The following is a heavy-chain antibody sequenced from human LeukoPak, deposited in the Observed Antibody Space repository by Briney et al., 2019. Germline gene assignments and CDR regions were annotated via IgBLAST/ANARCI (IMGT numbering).Heavy chain of an antibody. J-gene: IGHJ4*02. CDR1: GGSISSGGYY. CDR2: IYYSGST. D-gene: IGHD5-24*01. Sequence: SETLSLTCTVSGGSISSGGYYWSWIRQPPGKGLEWIGYIYYSGSTNYNPSLKSRVTISVDTSKNQFSLKLSSVTAADTAVYYCARHARRDGYKKGIDYWGRGTLVTVSS. CDR3: ARHARRDGYKKGIDY. V-gene: IGHV4-61*08.